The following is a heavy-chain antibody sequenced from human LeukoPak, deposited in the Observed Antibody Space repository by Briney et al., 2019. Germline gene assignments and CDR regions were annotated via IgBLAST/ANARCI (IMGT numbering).Heavy chain of an antibody. D-gene: IGHD5-18*01. CDR2: INHSGST. Sequence: PSQTLSLTCTVSGGSISSGGYYWSWIRQPPGKGLEWIGEINHSGSTNYNPSLKSRVTISVDTSKNQFSLKLSSVTAADTAVYYCARRRAHRGYTAFLGFRTGAFDIWGQGTMVTVSS. CDR1: GGSISSGGYY. CDR3: ARRRAHRGYTAFLGFRTGAFDI. V-gene: IGHV4-30-2*01. J-gene: IGHJ3*02.